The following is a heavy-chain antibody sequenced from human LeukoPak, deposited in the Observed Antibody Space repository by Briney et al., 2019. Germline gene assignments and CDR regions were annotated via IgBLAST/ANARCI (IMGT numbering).Heavy chain of an antibody. J-gene: IGHJ4*02. CDR2: TNTNTGNP. V-gene: IGHV7-4-1*02. CDR3: ARNYSSGYPAYYFDY. CDR1: GYTFTSYA. Sequence: ASVKVSRKASGYTFTSYAMNWVRQAPGQGLEWMGWTNTNTGNPTYAQGFTGRFVFSLDTSVSTAYLQISSLKAEDTAVYYCARNYSSGYPAYYFDYWGQRTLVTVSS. D-gene: IGHD3-22*01.